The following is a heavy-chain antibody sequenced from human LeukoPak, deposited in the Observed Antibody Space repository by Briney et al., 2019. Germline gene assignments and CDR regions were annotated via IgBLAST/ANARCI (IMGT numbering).Heavy chain of an antibody. CDR1: GFTFSSYG. Sequence: GGSLRLSCAASGFTFSSYGMHWVRQAPGKGLEWVAVIWYDGSNKYYADSVKGRFTISRDNSKNTLYLQMNSLRAEDTAVYYCAKGFGSGPKYYYDSSGYHNYFDYWGQGTLVTVSS. D-gene: IGHD3-22*01. V-gene: IGHV3-33*06. J-gene: IGHJ4*02. CDR3: AKGFGSGPKYYYDSSGYHNYFDY. CDR2: IWYDGSNK.